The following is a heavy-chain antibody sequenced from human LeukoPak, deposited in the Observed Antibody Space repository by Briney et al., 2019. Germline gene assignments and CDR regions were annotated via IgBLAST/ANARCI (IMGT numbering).Heavy chain of an antibody. CDR3: ARGKYGSGSYYNVDY. CDR1: GGSFSGYY. CDR2: INNSGST. J-gene: IGHJ4*02. V-gene: IGHV4-34*01. Sequence: SETLSLTCAVYGGSFSGYYWSWIRQPPGKGLEWIGEINNSGSTNYNPSLKSRVTISLDTSKNQFSLKLSSVTAADTAGYYCARGKYGSGSYYNVDYWGQGTLVTVSS. D-gene: IGHD3-10*01.